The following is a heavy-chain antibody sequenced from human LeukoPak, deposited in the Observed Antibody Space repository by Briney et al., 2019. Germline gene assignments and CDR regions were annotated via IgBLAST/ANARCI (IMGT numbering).Heavy chain of an antibody. CDR2: IYYSGST. CDR1: GGSFSGYY. CDR3: ARGEDYYDSSGYRYYYYMDV. D-gene: IGHD3-22*01. J-gene: IGHJ6*03. Sequence: SETLSLTCAVYGGSFSGYYWSWIRQPPGKGLEWIGYIYYSGSTNYNPSLKSRVTISVDTSKNQFSLKLSSVTAADTAVYYCARGEDYYDSSGYRYYYYMDVWGKGTTVTVSS. V-gene: IGHV4-59*01.